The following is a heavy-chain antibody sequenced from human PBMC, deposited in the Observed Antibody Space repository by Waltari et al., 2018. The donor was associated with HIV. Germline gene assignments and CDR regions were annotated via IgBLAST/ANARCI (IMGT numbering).Heavy chain of an antibody. CDR2: IRNDGSKE. CDR1: GFTLKINY. Sequence: QVHVVESGGGVVQPGGSMRPSCTASGFTLKINYIHWARQAPGRGLEWVAGIRNDGSKEYYGDSVKGRFIISRDNSKNTIFLEMTTLRQEDTAKYRCAKDGAPGRDAVFDIWGQGTMVTVS. V-gene: IGHV3-30*02. CDR3: AKDGAPGRDAVFDI. J-gene: IGHJ3*01. D-gene: IGHD1-26*01.